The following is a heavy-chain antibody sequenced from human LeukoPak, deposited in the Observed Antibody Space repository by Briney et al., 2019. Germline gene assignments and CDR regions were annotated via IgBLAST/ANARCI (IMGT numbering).Heavy chain of an antibody. CDR3: ARQDSSSGYLAFD. D-gene: IGHD3-22*01. CDR1: GYTSINYG. V-gene: IGHV1-18*01. Sequence: ASVKVSCKASGYTSINYGISWVRQAPGQGLEWMGWISAYNGNTNYAQNLQGRVTITTDTSSSTAYMELRSLRSDDTAVYFCARQDSSSGYLAFDWGQGTLVTVSS. J-gene: IGHJ4*02. CDR2: ISAYNGNT.